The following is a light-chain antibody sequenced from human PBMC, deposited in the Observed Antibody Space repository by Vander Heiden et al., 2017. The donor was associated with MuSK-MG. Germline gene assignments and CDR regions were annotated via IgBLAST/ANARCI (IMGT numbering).Light chain of an antibody. CDR1: QDISNY. V-gene: IGKV1-27*01. CDR3: QKDNSAPFT. CDR2: AAS. J-gene: IGKJ3*01. Sequence: DIQMTHSPSSLSASVGDRVTITCRASQDISNYLAWYQQKPGKVPKLLIYAASTLQSGVPSRFSGSGYGTDFTLTISSLQPEDVATYYCQKDNSAPFTFGHRTKVDI.